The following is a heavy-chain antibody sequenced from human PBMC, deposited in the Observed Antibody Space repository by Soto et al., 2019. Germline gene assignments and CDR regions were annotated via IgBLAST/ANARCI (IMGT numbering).Heavy chain of an antibody. V-gene: IGHV4-30-4*01. J-gene: IGHJ6*01. CDR3: ARDTSSPAYYYDSSGYWSYYYGMDV. CDR2: MYYSGST. D-gene: IGHD3-22*01. CDR1: RGSISSCDYY. Sequence: LSLTCTVSRGSISSCDYYWSCIRQPPGKGLYCISHMYYSGSTYYNPSLKSRVTISVDTSKNQFSLKLSSVTAADTAVYYCARDTSSPAYYYDSSGYWSYYYGMDVWGQGTTVTVSS.